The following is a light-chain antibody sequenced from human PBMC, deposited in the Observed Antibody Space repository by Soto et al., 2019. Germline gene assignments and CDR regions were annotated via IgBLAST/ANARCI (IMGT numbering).Light chain of an antibody. V-gene: IGKV1-5*03. CDR2: KAS. J-gene: IGKJ1*01. Sequence: DIQMNPSTYTLSSSVGDRVTITCRASQSISSWLAWNQQKPGKAPKLLIYKASSLESGVPSRFSGSGSVTEVTLTISSRQPDDFATYYCQLYNSLWTFGQGTKVEIK. CDR3: QLYNSLWT. CDR1: QSISSW.